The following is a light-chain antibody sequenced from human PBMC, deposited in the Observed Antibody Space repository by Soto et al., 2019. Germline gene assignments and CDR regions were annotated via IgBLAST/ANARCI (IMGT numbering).Light chain of an antibody. V-gene: IGKV1-5*01. CDR3: QQYNSDSQT. J-gene: IGKJ1*01. Sequence: DLQMTQSPSTLSASVGDSVTITCRASQSISSWLAWYQQKPGKAPKLLIYDASTLESGVPSRFSGRGSGTEFTLTIDTLQPDDFATYYCQQYNSDSQTFGQGTKVDTK. CDR1: QSISSW. CDR2: DAS.